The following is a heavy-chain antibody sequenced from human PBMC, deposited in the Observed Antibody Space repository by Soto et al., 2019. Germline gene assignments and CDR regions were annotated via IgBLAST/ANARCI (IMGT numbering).Heavy chain of an antibody. J-gene: IGHJ6*02. Sequence: EVQLLESGGGLVQPGGSLRLSCEVSGFTFSSYAMTWVRQAPGKGLEWVSSIDGVGTSTYYADSVKARFIISRDNSKKTLYLQLNSLRAEDTAIYYCATLPRLPSVRVYYYDMDVWGQGTAVTVSS. D-gene: IGHD6-25*01. CDR1: GFTFSSYA. CDR3: ATLPRLPSVRVYYYDMDV. CDR2: IDGVGTST. V-gene: IGHV3-23*05.